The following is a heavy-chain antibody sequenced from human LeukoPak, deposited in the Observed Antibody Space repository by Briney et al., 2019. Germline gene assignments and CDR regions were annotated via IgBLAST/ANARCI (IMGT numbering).Heavy chain of an antibody. D-gene: IGHD6-19*01. CDR3: ARVCSSGRLI. Sequence: PGGSLRLSCAPSGFTFGSYEMNWVRQAPERGLEWVSYISSSGSTIYYADSVKDRFTISRDNAKNSLYLQMNSRSAEDTAVYYCARVCSSGRLIWGQGTMVTVSS. CDR2: ISSSGSTI. CDR1: GFTFGSYE. V-gene: IGHV3-48*03. J-gene: IGHJ3*02.